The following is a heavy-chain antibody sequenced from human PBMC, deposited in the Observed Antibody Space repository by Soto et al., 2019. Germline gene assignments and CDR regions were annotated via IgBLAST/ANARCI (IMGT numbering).Heavy chain of an antibody. D-gene: IGHD3-16*01. Sequence: PSETLPLSCSVAGASISSYYWSWIRHPPGKGQEWIGYIYYSGSTNYNPSLKSRVTISVDTSKNQFSLKLSSVTAADTAVYYCERRGGGNFDSWGQRNAVTVSS. CDR2: IYYSGST. CDR3: ERRGGGNFDS. CDR1: GASISSYY. J-gene: IGHJ4*02. V-gene: IGHV4-59*01.